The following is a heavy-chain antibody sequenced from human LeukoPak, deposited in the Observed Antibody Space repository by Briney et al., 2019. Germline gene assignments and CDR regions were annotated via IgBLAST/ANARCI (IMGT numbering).Heavy chain of an antibody. Sequence: SETLSLTCAVYGGSFSGYYWSWIRQPPGKGLEGIGEVNHSGSTNYNPSLKSPVTLSVDTSKNQFSLKLSSVTAADTAVYYCASLPDCSSTSCLDYWGQGTLVTVSS. V-gene: IGHV4-34*01. CDR1: GGSFSGYY. CDR2: VNHSGST. J-gene: IGHJ4*02. CDR3: ASLPDCSSTSCLDY. D-gene: IGHD2-2*01.